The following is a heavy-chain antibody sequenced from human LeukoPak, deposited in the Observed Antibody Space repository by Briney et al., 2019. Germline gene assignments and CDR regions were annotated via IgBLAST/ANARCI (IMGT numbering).Heavy chain of an antibody. CDR2: IWYDGSNK. CDR1: GFTFSSYG. Sequence: GRSLRLSCAASGFTFSSYGMHWVRQAPGKGLEWVAVIWYDGSNKYYADSVKGRFTISRDNSKNTLYLQMNSLRAEDTAVYYCARANYYDSSENAFDIWGQGTMVTVSS. D-gene: IGHD3-22*01. J-gene: IGHJ3*02. V-gene: IGHV3-33*01. CDR3: ARANYYDSSENAFDI.